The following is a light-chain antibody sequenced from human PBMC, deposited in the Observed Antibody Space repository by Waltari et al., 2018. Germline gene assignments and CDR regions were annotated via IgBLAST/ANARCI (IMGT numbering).Light chain of an antibody. CDR2: GAS. J-gene: IGKJ1*01. Sequence: EVVLTQYTDTLSLSPGETANLSCRASAPVARSHLAWYQPKPGQAPRLLTYGASARAPGIPVLFSGSGSGTECTLTIRSLEPDDSSVYYCQQIDGSPFGHGPKVEIK. CDR1: APVARSH. V-gene: IGKV3-20*01. CDR3: QQIDGSP.